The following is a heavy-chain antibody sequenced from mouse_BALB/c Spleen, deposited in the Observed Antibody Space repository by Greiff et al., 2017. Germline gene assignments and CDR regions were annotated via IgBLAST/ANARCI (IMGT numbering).Heavy chain of an antibody. CDR3: AREGNRYPSY. Sequence: EVKLMESGGGLVQPGGSLKLSCAASGFTFSSYGMSWVRQTPDKRLELVATINSNGGSTYYPDSVKGRFTISRDNAKNTLYLQMSSLKSEDTAMYYCAREGNRYPSYWGQGTTLTVSS. CDR1: GFTFSSYG. CDR2: INSNGGST. J-gene: IGHJ2*01. D-gene: IGHD2-14*01. V-gene: IGHV5-6-3*01.